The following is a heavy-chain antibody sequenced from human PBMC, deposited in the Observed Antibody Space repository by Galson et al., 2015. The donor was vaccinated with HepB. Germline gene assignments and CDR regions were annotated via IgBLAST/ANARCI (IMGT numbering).Heavy chain of an antibody. D-gene: IGHD3-10*01. CDR2: ISYDGSNK. V-gene: IGHV3-30*18. CDR1: GFTFSSYG. CDR3: AKGFVELSGLSFWFDP. Sequence: SLRLSCAASGFTFSSYGMHWVRQAPGKGQEWVAVISYDGSNKYYADSVKGRFTISRDNSKNTLYLQMNSLSAEDTAVYYCAKGFVELSGLSFWFDPWGQGTLVTVSS. J-gene: IGHJ5*02.